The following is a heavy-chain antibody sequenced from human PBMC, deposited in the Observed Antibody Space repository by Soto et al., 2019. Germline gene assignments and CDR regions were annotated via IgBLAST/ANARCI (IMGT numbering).Heavy chain of an antibody. V-gene: IGHV3-30-3*01. D-gene: IGHD3-3*01. CDR1: GFTFSSYA. Sequence: QVQLVESGGGVVQPGRSVRLSCAASGFTFSSYAMHWVRQAPGKGLERVAVISYDGSNKYYAYSVKGRFTNSRDNSKNTLYLQMNSLRAHDTAVYYCATAGRSLLRFLEWFPTSYYFGYWGKGSLVTFCS. CDR2: ISYDGSNK. CDR3: ATAGRSLLRFLEWFPTSYYFGY. J-gene: IGHJ4*02.